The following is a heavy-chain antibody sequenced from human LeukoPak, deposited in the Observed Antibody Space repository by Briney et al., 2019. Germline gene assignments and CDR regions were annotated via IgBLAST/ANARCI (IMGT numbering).Heavy chain of an antibody. V-gene: IGHV4-39*01. Sequence: SETLSLTCTVSGGSISSSSYYWGWIRQPPGKGLEWIGSICYSGSTYYNPSLKSRVTISVDTSKNQFSLKLSSVTAADTAVYYCARPYGGSYFDYWGQGTLVTVSS. J-gene: IGHJ4*02. CDR1: GGSISSSSYY. D-gene: IGHD1-26*01. CDR2: ICYSGST. CDR3: ARPYGGSYFDY.